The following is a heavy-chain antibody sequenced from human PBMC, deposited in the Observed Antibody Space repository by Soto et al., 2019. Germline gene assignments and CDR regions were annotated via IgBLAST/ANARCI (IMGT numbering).Heavy chain of an antibody. D-gene: IGHD6-13*01. CDR1: GFTFSSYS. V-gene: IGHV3-48*02. CDR3: AKDRGQQLVRYYYYYYGMDV. CDR2: ISSSSSTI. Sequence: GGSLRLSCAASGFTFSSYSMNWVRQAPGKGLEWVSYISSSSSTIYYVDSVKGRFTISRDNAKNSLYLQMNSLRDEDTAVYYCAKDRGQQLVRYYYYYYGMDVWGQGTTVTVSS. J-gene: IGHJ6*02.